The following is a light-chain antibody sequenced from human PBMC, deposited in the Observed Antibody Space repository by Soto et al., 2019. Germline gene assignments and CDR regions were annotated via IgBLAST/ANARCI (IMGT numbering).Light chain of an antibody. J-gene: IGLJ1*01. V-gene: IGLV2-23*01. Sequence: QSAPNQPASVCGSPGHSITISCTGTSSDVGSYNLVSWYQQHPGEAPKLMIYEDSKWPSGVSNRFSGSKSGNTASLTISGLQADDEADYYCCSYAGSSSYVFGTGT. CDR2: EDS. CDR3: CSYAGSSSYV. CDR1: SSDVGSYNL.